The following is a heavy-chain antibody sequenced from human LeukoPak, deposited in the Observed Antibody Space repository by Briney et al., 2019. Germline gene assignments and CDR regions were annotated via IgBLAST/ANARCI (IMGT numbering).Heavy chain of an antibody. Sequence: GASVKVSCKASGHTFTSYAMHWVRQAPGQRLEWMGWINPNSGGTNYAQKFQGWVTMTRDTSISTAYMELSRLRSDDTAVYYCARAPPSDYDSSGYPLLHWGQGTLVTVSS. CDR1: GHTFTSYA. CDR2: INPNSGGT. V-gene: IGHV1-2*04. CDR3: ARAPPSDYDSSGYPLLH. D-gene: IGHD3-22*01. J-gene: IGHJ4*02.